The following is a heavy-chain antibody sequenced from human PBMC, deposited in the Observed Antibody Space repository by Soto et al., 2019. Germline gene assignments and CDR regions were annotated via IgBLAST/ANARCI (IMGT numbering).Heavy chain of an antibody. CDR1: GGTFSSYT. CDR2: IIPIFGTA. D-gene: IGHD1-26*01. Sequence: QVQLVQSGAEVKKPGSSVKVSCKASGGTFSSYTISWVRQAPGQGLEWMGGIIPIFGTASYAQRFQGRVTITAKESTSTAYMELSRLRSEVTAVYHCTWAYTYSGSYYGWGQGTLVTVSS. V-gene: IGHV1-69*12. CDR3: TWAYTYSGSYYG. J-gene: IGHJ4*02.